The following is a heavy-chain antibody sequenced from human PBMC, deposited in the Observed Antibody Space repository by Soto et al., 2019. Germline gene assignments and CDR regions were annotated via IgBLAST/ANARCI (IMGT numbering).Heavy chain of an antibody. CDR3: AREVTLFRTGDYYYYSGMDF. CDR1: GFTFRSYA. D-gene: IGHD3-10*01. CDR2: ISNDGTNN. J-gene: IGHJ6*02. Sequence: PGGSLRLSCVASGFTFRSYAMHWVRQAPGKGLDWVAVISNDGTNNYYADSVKGRFTISRDNSKNTLYLQMNSLRAEDTAVYNWAREVTLFRTGDYYYYSGMDFWGQGTTVTVSS. V-gene: IGHV3-30-3*01.